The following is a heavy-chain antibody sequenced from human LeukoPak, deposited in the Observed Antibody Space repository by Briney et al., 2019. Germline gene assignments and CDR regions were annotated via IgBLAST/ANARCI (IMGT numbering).Heavy chain of an antibody. CDR2: INHSGST. Sequence: PSETLSLTCTVPGGSISSSSYYWGWIRQPPGKGLEWIGEINHSGSTNYNPPLKSRVTISVDTSKNQFSLKLSSVTAADTAVYYCARGPMVREYYGMDVWGQGTTVTVSS. J-gene: IGHJ6*02. CDR3: ARGPMVREYYGMDV. V-gene: IGHV4-39*07. CDR1: GGSISSSSYY. D-gene: IGHD3-10*01.